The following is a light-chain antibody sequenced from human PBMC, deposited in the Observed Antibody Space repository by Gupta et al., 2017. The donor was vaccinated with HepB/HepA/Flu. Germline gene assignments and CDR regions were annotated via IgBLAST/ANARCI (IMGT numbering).Light chain of an antibody. Sequence: EIVLTQSPGTMPLSPGERVTLSCRASESVSSGYVAWYQQKPGQAPTLLMHTTSTRATGVPDRFSGSGAGRNFILTISGLEPEDFAVYYCQQYGSSPRTFGQGTKLEVK. CDR3: QQYGSSPRT. CDR2: TTS. CDR1: ESVSSGY. J-gene: IGKJ1*01. V-gene: IGKV3-20*01.